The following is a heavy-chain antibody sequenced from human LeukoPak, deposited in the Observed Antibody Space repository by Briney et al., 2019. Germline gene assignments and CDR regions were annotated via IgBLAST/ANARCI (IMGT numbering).Heavy chain of an antibody. D-gene: IGHD3-3*01. V-gene: IGHV3-23*01. CDR3: AKTSRRFLEWPRLYYYES. Sequence: GGSLKLSCAASGFPFGSYDMSWVRQAPGRGLEYVSAISGIGANTHYADSVQGRFTISRDNSKDTLYLQMSSLRGEDTAVYYCAKTSRRFLEWPRLYYYESWGHGTLVTVSS. CDR2: ISGIGANT. CDR1: GFPFGSYD. J-gene: IGHJ4*03.